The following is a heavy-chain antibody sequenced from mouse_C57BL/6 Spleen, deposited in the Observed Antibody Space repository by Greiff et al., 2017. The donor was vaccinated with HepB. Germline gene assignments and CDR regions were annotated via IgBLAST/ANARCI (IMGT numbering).Heavy chain of an antibody. CDR1: GYAFSSSW. D-gene: IGHD2-4*01. Sequence: QVQLQQSGPELVKPGASVKISCKASGYAFSSSWMNWVKQRPGKGLEWIGRIYPGDGDTNYNGKFKGKATLTADKSSSTAYMQLSSLTSEDSAVYFCARWVYYDYDRYAMDYWGQGTSVTVSS. CDR3: ARWVYYDYDRYAMDY. V-gene: IGHV1-82*01. J-gene: IGHJ4*01. CDR2: IYPGDGDT.